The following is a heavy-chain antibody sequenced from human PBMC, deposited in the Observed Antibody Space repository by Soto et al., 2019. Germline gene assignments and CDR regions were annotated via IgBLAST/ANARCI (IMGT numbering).Heavy chain of an antibody. CDR1: GGTFSSYA. J-gene: IGHJ6*02. CDR3: AFNYYDSSGYFDVYYYYGTDV. D-gene: IGHD3-22*01. CDR2: IIPIFGTA. V-gene: IGHV1-69*06. Sequence: SVKVSCKASGGTFSSYAISWVRQAPGQGLEWMGGIIPIFGTANYAQKFQGRVTITADKSTSTAYMELSSLRSEDTAVYYCAFNYYDSSGYFDVYYYYGTDVWGQGTTVTVS.